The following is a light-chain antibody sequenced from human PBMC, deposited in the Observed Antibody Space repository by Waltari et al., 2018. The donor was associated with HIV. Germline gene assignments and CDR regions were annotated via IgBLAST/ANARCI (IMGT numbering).Light chain of an antibody. CDR1: SSNVGSDDL. V-gene: IGLV2-23*02. J-gene: IGLJ1*01. CDR3: CSCPRSGIRYV. Sequence: QSALTQPASVSGSPGQSITISCTGTSSNVGSDDLVSWYQQHPGEAPKLIIYEVTKRPSGVSNRFSGSKSGNKASRTISGLQAEDEADYYCCSCPRSGIRYVFGTGTKVTVL. CDR2: EVT.